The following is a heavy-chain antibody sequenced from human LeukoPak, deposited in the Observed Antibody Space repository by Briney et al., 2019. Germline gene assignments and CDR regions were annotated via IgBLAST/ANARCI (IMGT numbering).Heavy chain of an antibody. Sequence: SVKVSCKASGYTFTSYGISWVRQAPGQGLEWMGRIIPIFGTANYAQKFQGRVTITTDESTSTAYMELSSLRSEDAAVYYCARDLFGVVVAATNWFDPWGQGTLVTVSS. CDR3: ARDLFGVVVAATNWFDP. J-gene: IGHJ5*02. CDR2: IIPIFGTA. D-gene: IGHD2-15*01. V-gene: IGHV1-69*05. CDR1: GYTFTSYG.